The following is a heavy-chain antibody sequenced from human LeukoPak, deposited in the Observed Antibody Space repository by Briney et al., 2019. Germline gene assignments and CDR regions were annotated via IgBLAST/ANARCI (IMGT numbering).Heavy chain of an antibody. CDR1: GGTFSSYA. V-gene: IGHV1-18*01. CDR2: ISAYNGNT. D-gene: IGHD5-24*01. Sequence: ASVKVSCKASGGTFSSYAISWVRQAPGQGLEWMGWISAYNGNTNYAQKLQGRVTMTTDASTSTAYMELRSLRSDDTAVYYCARDGRWLQSRTYFDYWGQGTLVTVSS. J-gene: IGHJ4*02. CDR3: ARDGRWLQSRTYFDY.